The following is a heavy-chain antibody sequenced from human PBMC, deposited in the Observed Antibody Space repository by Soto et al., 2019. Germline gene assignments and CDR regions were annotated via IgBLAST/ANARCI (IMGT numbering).Heavy chain of an antibody. CDR1: GFIFSNYV. CDR3: AKRPRALLTFDY. CDR2: ISDSGGTS. Sequence: EVQLVDSGGGLVQPGGSLRLSCAASGFIFSNYVMSWVRQAPGKGLEWVSSISDSGGTSYYADSVKGRFPISRDNSKTTLYLQMNSLRAEDTAIYYCAKRPRALLTFDYWGQGTLVTVSS. D-gene: IGHD1-26*01. V-gene: IGHV3-23*04. J-gene: IGHJ4*02.